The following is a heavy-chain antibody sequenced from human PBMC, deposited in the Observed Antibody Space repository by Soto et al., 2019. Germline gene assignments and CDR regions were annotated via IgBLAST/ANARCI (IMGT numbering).Heavy chain of an antibody. CDR1: GGSISSYY. D-gene: IGHD5-18*01. V-gene: IGHV4-59*01. Sequence: PSGTLSLTCTVSGGSISSYYWSWIRQPPGKGLEWIGYIYYSGSTNYNPSLKSRVTISVDTSKNQFSLKLSSVTAADTAVYYCARAPGGQLWLRHDAFDIWGQGTMVTVSS. CDR2: IYYSGST. J-gene: IGHJ3*02. CDR3: ARAPGGQLWLRHDAFDI.